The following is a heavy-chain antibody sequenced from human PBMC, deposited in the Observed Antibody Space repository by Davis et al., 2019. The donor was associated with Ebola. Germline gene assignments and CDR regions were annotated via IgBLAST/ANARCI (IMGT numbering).Heavy chain of an antibody. Sequence: GESLKISCAASGFTFSNFDMHWVRQAPGKGLEWVALISYDGSDTYYADSVKGRLTISRDNSKNTLYLQMNSLRPEDTAVYYCARGGGDPFNYWGQGTLVTVSS. V-gene: IGHV3-30*03. J-gene: IGHJ4*02. CDR3: ARGGGDPFNY. CDR1: GFTFSNFD. CDR2: ISYDGSDT. D-gene: IGHD3-16*02.